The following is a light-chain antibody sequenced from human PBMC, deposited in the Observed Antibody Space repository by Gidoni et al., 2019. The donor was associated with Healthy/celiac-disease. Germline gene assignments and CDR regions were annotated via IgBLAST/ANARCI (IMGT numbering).Light chain of an antibody. CDR3: QQYYSTPYS. Sequence: DIVMTQSPDSLAVSLGERATINCKSSQSVLYSSNNKNYLAWYQQKPGQPPKLLIYWASTRESGVPDRFSGSGSGTDFTLTISSLQAEDVAVYYCQQYYSTPYSFXQXTKVETK. J-gene: IGKJ2*03. CDR2: WAS. CDR1: QSVLYSSNNKNY. V-gene: IGKV4-1*01.